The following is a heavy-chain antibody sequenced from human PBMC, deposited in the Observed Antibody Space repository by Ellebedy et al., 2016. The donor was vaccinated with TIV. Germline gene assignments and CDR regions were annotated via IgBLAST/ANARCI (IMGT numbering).Heavy chain of an antibody. CDR1: GGTFSSYA. D-gene: IGHD3-10*02. J-gene: IGHJ4*02. Sequence: AASVKVSCKASGGTFSSYAISWVRQAPGQGLEWLGRIIPILGIANYAQKLQGRVTMTTDTSTSTAYMELRSLRSDDTAVFYCAKSGLFGELLYLDYWGQGTLVTVSS. CDR2: IIPILGIA. V-gene: IGHV1-69*04. CDR3: AKSGLFGELLYLDY.